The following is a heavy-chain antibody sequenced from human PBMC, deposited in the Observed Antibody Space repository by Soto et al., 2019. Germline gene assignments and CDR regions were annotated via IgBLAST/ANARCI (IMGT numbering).Heavy chain of an antibody. J-gene: IGHJ4*02. CDR2: IYYSGST. CDR3: ASWYYDILTGYIYFDY. Sequence: PSETLSLTCTVSGGSISSYYWSWIRQPPGKGLEWIGYIYYSGSTNYNPSLKSRVTISVDTSKYQFSLKLSSVTAADTAVYYCASWYYDILTGYIYFDYWGQGTLVTVSS. D-gene: IGHD3-9*01. CDR1: GGSISSYY. V-gene: IGHV4-59*01.